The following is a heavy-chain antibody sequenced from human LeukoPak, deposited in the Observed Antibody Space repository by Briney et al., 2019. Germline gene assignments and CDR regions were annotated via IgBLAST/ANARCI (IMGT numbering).Heavy chain of an antibody. D-gene: IGHD5-24*01. V-gene: IGHV4-39*01. CDR3: ARHHGGHQRWLQGFDL. CDR2: IYDSGST. CDR1: GGSIRSSYYY. J-gene: IGHJ4*02. Sequence: PSETLSLTCTVSGGSIRSSYYYWGWIRQPPGKGLEWIGSIYDSGSTYYNPSLKSRVTISVDTSKNQFSLKLNSVTAADTAVYYCARHHGGHQRWLQGFDLWGQGTLVTVSS.